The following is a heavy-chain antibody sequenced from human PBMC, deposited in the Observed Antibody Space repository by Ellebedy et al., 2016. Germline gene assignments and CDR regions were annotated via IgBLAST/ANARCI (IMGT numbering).Heavy chain of an antibody. CDR1: GFTFSSYW. CDR3: ARDHSSGWHRNPGATDY. V-gene: IGHV3-7*03. Sequence: GESLKISXAAPGFTFSSYWMSWVRQAPGKGLEWVANIKQDGSEKYYVDSVKGRFTISRDNAKNSLYLQMNSLRAEDTAVYYCARDHSSGWHRNPGATDYWGQGTLVTVSS. J-gene: IGHJ4*02. CDR2: IKQDGSEK. D-gene: IGHD6-19*01.